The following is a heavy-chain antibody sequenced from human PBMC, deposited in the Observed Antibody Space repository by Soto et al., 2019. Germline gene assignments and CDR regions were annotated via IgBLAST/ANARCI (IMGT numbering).Heavy chain of an antibody. Sequence: QVQLQESGPGLVKPSQTLSLTCTVSGGSISSGDYYWSWIRQPPGKGLEWIGYIYYRGSTYYNPSLKSQCTISVDTSKNQFSLKLTSVTAADTAGYYCAGGYSGSPYFHHWGQGTLVTVSS. CDR3: AGGYSGSPYFHH. D-gene: IGHD5-12*01. CDR2: IYYRGST. J-gene: IGHJ4*02. CDR1: GGSISSGDYY. V-gene: IGHV4-30-4*01.